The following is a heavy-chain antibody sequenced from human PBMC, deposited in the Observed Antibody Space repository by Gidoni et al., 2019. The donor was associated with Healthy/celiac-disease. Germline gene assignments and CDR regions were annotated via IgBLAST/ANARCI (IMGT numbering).Heavy chain of an antibody. J-gene: IGHJ6*02. V-gene: IGHV1-8*01. CDR1: GCTFTNSD. CDR3: ARGEQPDTRYYYGMDV. D-gene: IGHD6-13*01. CDR2: MNPNSGNT. Sequence: QVQLVQSGAEVKKPGASVRVSCKASGCTFTNSDINWVRQATGQGIEWMGWMNPNSGNTGYAQKFQGRVTMTRNTSRSTAYMELSSLRSEDTAVYYCARGEQPDTRYYYGMDVWGQGTTVTVSS.